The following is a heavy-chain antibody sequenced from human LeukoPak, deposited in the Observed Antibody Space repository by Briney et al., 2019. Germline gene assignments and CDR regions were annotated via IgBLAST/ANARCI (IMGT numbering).Heavy chain of an antibody. V-gene: IGHV1-18*01. D-gene: IGHD3-3*01. Sequence: AASVKVSCKASGYTFTSYGISLVRQAPGQGLEWMGWISAYNGNTNYAQKLQGRVTMTTDTSTSTAYMELRSLRSDNTAVYYCARGAGYDFWSGYVPHYFDYWGQVTLVTVSS. CDR3: ARGAGYDFWSGYVPHYFDY. J-gene: IGHJ4*02. CDR1: GYTFTSYG. CDR2: ISAYNGNT.